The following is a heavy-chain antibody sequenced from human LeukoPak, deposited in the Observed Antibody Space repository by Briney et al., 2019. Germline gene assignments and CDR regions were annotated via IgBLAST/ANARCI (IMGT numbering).Heavy chain of an antibody. J-gene: IGHJ6*02. CDR2: ISYDGSNK. V-gene: IGHV3-30-3*01. Sequence: GGSLRLSCSASGFTFSTYWMSWVRQAPGKGLEWVAVISYDGSNKYYADSVKGRFTISRDNSKNTLYLQMNSLRAEDTAVYYCARDPGGQLWLPDYYYYGMDVWGQGTTVTVSS. D-gene: IGHD5-18*01. CDR3: ARDPGGQLWLPDYYYYGMDV. CDR1: GFTFSTYW.